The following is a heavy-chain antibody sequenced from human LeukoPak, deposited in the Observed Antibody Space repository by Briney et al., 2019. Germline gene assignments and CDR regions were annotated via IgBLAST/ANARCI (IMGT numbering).Heavy chain of an antibody. CDR2: INPNSGGT. CDR1: GYTFTSYY. CDR3: ARGYPVGDHYPPGYGMDV. V-gene: IGHV1-2*02. D-gene: IGHD1-1*01. Sequence: ASVKVSCKASGYTFTSYYMHWVRQAPGQGLEWMGWINPNSGGTNYAQKFQGRVTMTRDTSISTAYMELSRLRSDDTAVYYCARGYPVGDHYPPGYGMDVWGQGTTVTASS. J-gene: IGHJ6*02.